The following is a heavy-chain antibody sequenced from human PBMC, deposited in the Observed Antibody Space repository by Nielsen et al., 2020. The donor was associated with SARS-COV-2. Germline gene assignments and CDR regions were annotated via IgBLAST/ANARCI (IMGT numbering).Heavy chain of an antibody. D-gene: IGHD3-3*01. CDR3: TREVSDFWSGYYADY. V-gene: IGHV3-49*03. CDR1: GFTFGDYA. Sequence: SLKSSCTASGFTFGDYAMSWFRQAPGKGLEWVGFIRSKAYGGTTEYAASVKGRFTISRDDSKSIAYLQMNSLKTEDTAVYYCTREVSDFWSGYYADYWGQGTLVTVSS. CDR2: IRSKAYGGTT. J-gene: IGHJ4*02.